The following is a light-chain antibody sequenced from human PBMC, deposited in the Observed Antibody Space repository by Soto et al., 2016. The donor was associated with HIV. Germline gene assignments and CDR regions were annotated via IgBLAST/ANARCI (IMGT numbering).Light chain of an antibody. V-gene: IGKV1-39*01. Sequence: DFQMTQSPSSLSASVGDRVTITCRAGQSIRNYLNWYQQKPGKAPEVLIYAASNLQSGVPSRFSGSGFGTDFTLTIDSLQPEDFATYYCQQTDSFPFTFGPGTKVNV. CDR1: QSIRNY. J-gene: IGKJ3*01. CDR3: QQTDSFPFT. CDR2: AAS.